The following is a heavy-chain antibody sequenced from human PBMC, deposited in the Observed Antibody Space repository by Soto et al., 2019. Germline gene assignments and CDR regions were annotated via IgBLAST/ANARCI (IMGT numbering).Heavy chain of an antibody. J-gene: IGHJ6*02. Sequence: QVQLVQSGAEEKKPGASVKVSCKASGYTFTSYAMHWVRQAPGQRLEWMGWINAGNGNTKYSQQFQGRVTITRETSASTAYMELSSLRSEDTAVYYCARDPSYYGMDVWGQGTTVTVSS. CDR3: ARDPSYYGMDV. CDR2: INAGNGNT. CDR1: GYTFTSYA. V-gene: IGHV1-3*05.